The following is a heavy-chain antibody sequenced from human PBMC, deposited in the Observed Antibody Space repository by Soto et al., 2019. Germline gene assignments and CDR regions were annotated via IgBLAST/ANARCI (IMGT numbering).Heavy chain of an antibody. CDR2: IYHSGST. Sequence: SETLSLTCGVSGYSISTSNWWGWIRQPPGKGLEWIGYIYHSGSTYYNPSLQSRVTMSVDTSKNQFSLKLSSVTAVDTAVYYCARYLCTSTTCNGEFDYWGQGTQVTVSS. CDR1: GYSISTSNW. D-gene: IGHD2-2*01. V-gene: IGHV4-28*01. CDR3: ARYLCTSTTCNGEFDY. J-gene: IGHJ4*02.